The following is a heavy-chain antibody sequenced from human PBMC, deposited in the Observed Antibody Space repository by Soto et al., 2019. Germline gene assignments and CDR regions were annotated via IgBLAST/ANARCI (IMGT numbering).Heavy chain of an antibody. D-gene: IGHD5-18*01. CDR1: GCTCSSYA. CDR2: ISGSGGST. CDR3: AKGGRGYSYDYFDY. V-gene: IGHV3-23*01. J-gene: IGHJ4*02. Sequence: EVQLLESGGGLVKPGGSLRLSCAASGCTCSSYAMSWVRQAPGKGLEWVSAISGSGGSTYYADSVKGRFTISRDNSKNTLYLQMNSLRAEDTAVYYCAKGGRGYSYDYFDYWGQGTLVTVSS.